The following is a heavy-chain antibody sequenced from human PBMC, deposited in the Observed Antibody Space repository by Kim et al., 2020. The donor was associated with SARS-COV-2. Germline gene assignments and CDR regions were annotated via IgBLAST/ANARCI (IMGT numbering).Heavy chain of an antibody. V-gene: IGHV3-30*01. CDR3: ARDSYDYVWGSYRYGH. Sequence: DSVKGRFTISRDNSKNTVYMQMNSLRAEDRAVYYCARDSYDYVWGSYRYGHWGQGTLVTVSS. J-gene: IGHJ4*02. D-gene: IGHD3-16*02.